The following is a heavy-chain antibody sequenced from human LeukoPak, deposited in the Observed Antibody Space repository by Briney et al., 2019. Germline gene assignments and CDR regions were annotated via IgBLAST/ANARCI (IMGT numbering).Heavy chain of an antibody. CDR1: GGTFSSYA. V-gene: IGHV1-69*04. CDR3: AREDSSSWGRAYYFDY. J-gene: IGHJ4*02. CDR2: IIPILGIA. Sequence: ASVKVSCKASGGTFSSYAISWVRQAPGQGLEWMGRIIPILGIANYAQKFQGRVTITADKSTSTAFMELSSLRSEDTAVYYCAREDSSSWGRAYYFDYWGQGTLVTVSS. D-gene: IGHD6-13*01.